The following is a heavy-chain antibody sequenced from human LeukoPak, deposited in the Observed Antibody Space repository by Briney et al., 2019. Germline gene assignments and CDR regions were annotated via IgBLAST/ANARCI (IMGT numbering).Heavy chain of an antibody. J-gene: IGHJ4*02. CDR3: AKGSSGYFFDL. V-gene: IGHV3-23*01. CDR2: ISNDGGGT. D-gene: IGHD3-22*01. Sequence: GGSLRLSCAASGFIFNNYGLVWVRQAPGKGLEWVSAISNDGGGTTYADFVKGRFSVSRDNSKNTLFLQMNSLRAEDTALYYCAKGSSGYFFDLWGQGTLVTVSS. CDR1: GFIFNNYG.